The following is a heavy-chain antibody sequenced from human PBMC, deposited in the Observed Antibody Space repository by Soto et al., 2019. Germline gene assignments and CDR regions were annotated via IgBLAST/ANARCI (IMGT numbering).Heavy chain of an antibody. D-gene: IGHD2-2*01. J-gene: IGHJ4*02. Sequence: TSETLSLTCTVSGGSISSGGYYWSWIRQHPGKGLEWIGYIYYSGSTYYNPSLKSRVTISVDTSKNQFSLKLSSVTAADTAVYYDGGGECSSTSCSIHYWDYWGQGTLVTVSS. V-gene: IGHV4-31*03. CDR1: GGSISSGGYY. CDR3: GGGECSSTSCSIHYWDY. CDR2: IYYSGST.